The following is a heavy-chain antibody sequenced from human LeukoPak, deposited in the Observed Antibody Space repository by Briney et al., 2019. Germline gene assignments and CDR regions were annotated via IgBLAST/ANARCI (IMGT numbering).Heavy chain of an antibody. D-gene: IGHD6-13*01. J-gene: IGHJ4*02. CDR3: ATKTAESGTADY. V-gene: IGHV3-23*01. Sequence: GGSLRLSCAASGFTFSSYALAWVRQAPGRGLEWVSAISSSGISTYYADFVEGLFTISRDNYKNTLYLQMDSLRAEDTAMYFCATKTAESGTADYWGQGTLVTVSP. CDR2: ISSSGIST. CDR1: GFTFSSYA.